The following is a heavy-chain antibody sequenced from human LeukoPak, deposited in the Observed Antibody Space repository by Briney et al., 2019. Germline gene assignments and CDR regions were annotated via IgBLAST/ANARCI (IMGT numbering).Heavy chain of an antibody. CDR3: ATGMVRGVMGEPPAFDP. CDR2: FDPEDGET. D-gene: IGHD3-10*01. J-gene: IGHJ5*02. V-gene: IGHV1-24*01. Sequence: ASVKVSCKFSGYTLTELSMHWVRQAPGKGLEWMGGFDPEDGETIYAQKFQGRVTMTEDTSTDTAYMELSSLRSEDTAVYYCATGMVRGVMGEPPAFDPWGQGTLVTVSS. CDR1: GYTLTELS.